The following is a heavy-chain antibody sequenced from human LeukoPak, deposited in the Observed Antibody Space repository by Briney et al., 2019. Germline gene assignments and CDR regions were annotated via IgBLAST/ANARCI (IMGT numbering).Heavy chain of an antibody. J-gene: IGHJ5*02. CDR2: ISSSSSYI. CDR3: ARGPLTDWFDP. CDR1: GFTFSSYS. Sequence: GGSLRLSCAASGFTFSSYSMNWVRQAPGKGLEWVSSISSSSSYIYYADSVKGRLTISRGNAKNSLYLQMNSLRAEDTAVYYCARGPLTDWFDPWGQGTLVTVSS. V-gene: IGHV3-21*01.